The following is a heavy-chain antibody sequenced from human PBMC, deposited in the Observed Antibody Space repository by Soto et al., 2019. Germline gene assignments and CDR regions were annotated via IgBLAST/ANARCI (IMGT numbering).Heavy chain of an antibody. D-gene: IGHD6-13*01. J-gene: IGHJ6*02. CDR1: GGSFSGYY. CDR2: INHSGST. Sequence: SETLSLTCAVYGGSFSGYYWSWIRQPPGKGLEWIGEINHSGSTNYNPSLKSRVTISVDTSKNQFSLKLSSVTAADTAVYYCARVGYSSSWYLDFNYCYGMDVWGQGTTVTVSS. CDR3: ARVGYSSSWYLDFNYCYGMDV. V-gene: IGHV4-34*01.